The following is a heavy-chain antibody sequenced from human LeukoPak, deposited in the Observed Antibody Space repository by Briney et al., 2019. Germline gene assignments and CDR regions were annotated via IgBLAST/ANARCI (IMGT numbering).Heavy chain of an antibody. J-gene: IGHJ4*02. CDR1: GFTFSSYW. Sequence: GGSLRLSCAASGFTFSSYWMEWVRQVPGKGLVWVSRINSDGSSTSYADSVKGRFTISRGNAKNTLYLQMNSLRAEDTAVYYCARGTGYSVFDYWGQGTLVTVSS. D-gene: IGHD3/OR15-3a*01. CDR2: INSDGSST. CDR3: ARGTGYSVFDY. V-gene: IGHV3-74*01.